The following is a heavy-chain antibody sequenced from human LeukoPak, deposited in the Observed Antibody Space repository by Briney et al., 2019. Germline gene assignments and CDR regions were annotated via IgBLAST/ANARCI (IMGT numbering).Heavy chain of an antibody. CDR1: GYTFTAYE. V-gene: IGHV1-2*02. CDR2: INPKNGGT. Sequence: GASVKVSCKASGYTFTAYEMHWVRQAPGQGLEYMGWINPKNGGTNSAQNFQGRVTMTWDTSVSTVYMELSRLRSDDTAVYYCAREEDCGTARCSNDNWGQGTLVTVSS. D-gene: IGHD1-1*01. J-gene: IGHJ4*02. CDR3: AREEDCGTARCSNDN.